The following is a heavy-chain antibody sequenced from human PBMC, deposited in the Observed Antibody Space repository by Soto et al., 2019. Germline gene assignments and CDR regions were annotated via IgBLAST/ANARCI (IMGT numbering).Heavy chain of an antibody. J-gene: IGHJ4*02. CDR1: GFTFSSYG. Sequence: GGSMRLSCAASGFTFSSYGMHWVRQATGKGLEWVSVIRDSGSNKYYADSVKGRFTISRDNSKNTLYLQMNSLRAEDTAVYYCARDFSVPRVVTAIRPDYWGQGTLVTVSS. D-gene: IGHD2-21*02. V-gene: IGHV3-30*03. CDR3: ARDFSVPRVVTAIRPDY. CDR2: IRDSGSNK.